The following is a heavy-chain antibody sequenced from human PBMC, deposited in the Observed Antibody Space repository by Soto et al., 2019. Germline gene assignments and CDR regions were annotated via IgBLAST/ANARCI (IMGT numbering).Heavy chain of an antibody. CDR3: AARKSGYDHDEPYNWFDR. CDR2: INHSGST. J-gene: IGHJ5*02. D-gene: IGHD5-12*01. V-gene: IGHV4-34*01. CDR1: GGSFSGYY. Sequence: SETLSLTCAVYGGSFSGYYWSWIRQPPGKGLEWIGEINHSGSTNYNPSLKSRVTISVDTSKNQFSLKLSSVTAADTAVYYCAARKSGYDHDEPYNWFDRWGQGTLVT.